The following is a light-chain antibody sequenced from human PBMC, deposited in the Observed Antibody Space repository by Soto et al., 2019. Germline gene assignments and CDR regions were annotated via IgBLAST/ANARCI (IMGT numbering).Light chain of an antibody. V-gene: IGKV3D-15*01. CDR3: QQYNNWPPLT. CDR2: GAS. J-gene: IGKJ4*01. Sequence: EIVMTQSPATLSVSPGERATLSCRASQSVSSNLAWYQQKPGQAPRLLIYGASIRATGIPARFSGSGSGTEFTLTISSLQSEDSAVYYCQQYNNWPPLTFGGGTKVEIK. CDR1: QSVSSN.